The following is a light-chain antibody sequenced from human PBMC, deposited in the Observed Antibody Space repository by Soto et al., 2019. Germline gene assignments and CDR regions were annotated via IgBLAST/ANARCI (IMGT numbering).Light chain of an antibody. CDR2: EVS. Sequence: QSALTQPPSASGSPGQSVTISCTGTSSDIGAYIYVSWYQQHPGKAPKLMISEVSRRPSGVPERFSGSKSGNTASLTISGLQAEDEADYYCSSYTSSSTSVFGTGTKVTVL. CDR3: SSYTSSSTSV. J-gene: IGLJ1*01. CDR1: SSDIGAYIY. V-gene: IGLV2-8*01.